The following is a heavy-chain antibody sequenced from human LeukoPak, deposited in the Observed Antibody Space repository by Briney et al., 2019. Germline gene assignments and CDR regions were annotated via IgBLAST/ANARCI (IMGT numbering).Heavy chain of an antibody. D-gene: IGHD3-10*01. CDR3: ARAGSHWHYVY. J-gene: IGHJ4*02. CDR1: GFSFSTYN. V-gene: IGHV3-21*01. Sequence: GGSLRLSCAASGFSFSTYNINWVRQAPGKGLEWVSSISSSSTYIYYEDSVKGRFTISRDNAKNSLSLQMNNLRVEDTAVYYCARAGSHWHYVYWGQGTVVTVSS. CDR2: ISSSSTYI.